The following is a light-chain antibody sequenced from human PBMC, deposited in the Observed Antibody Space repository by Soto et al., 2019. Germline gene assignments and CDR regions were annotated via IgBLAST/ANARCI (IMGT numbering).Light chain of an antibody. CDR3: KKLNAYPLT. Sequence: DIQLTPSPSLLSASVGDRVTITCRASQGISTYLAWYQQTSGKAPTLLITAASTLQRGVPSRFSGSGSGTQFTLTISSLQTECFATSYCKKLNAYPLTFGGGTRVEIK. V-gene: IGKV1-9*01. J-gene: IGKJ4*01. CDR1: QGISTY. CDR2: AAS.